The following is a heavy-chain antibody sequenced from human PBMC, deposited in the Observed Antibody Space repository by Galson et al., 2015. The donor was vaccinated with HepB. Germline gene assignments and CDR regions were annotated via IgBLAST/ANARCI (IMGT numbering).Heavy chain of an antibody. Sequence: SVKVSCKASGGTFSSYAISWVRQAPGQGLEWMGGIIPMFGTSKYAQNFQGRVTLTADESTGTAYMELSSLRSEDTAVYYCARDDPGDIVLIPASIDYYYYGMDVWGQGTTVTVSS. CDR1: GGTFSSYA. CDR3: ARDDPGDIVLIPASIDYYYYGMDV. J-gene: IGHJ6*02. CDR2: IIPMFGTS. D-gene: IGHD2-2*01. V-gene: IGHV1-69*13.